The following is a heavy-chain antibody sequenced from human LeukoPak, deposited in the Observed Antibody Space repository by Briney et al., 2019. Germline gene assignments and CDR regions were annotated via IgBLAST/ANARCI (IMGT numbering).Heavy chain of an antibody. J-gene: IGHJ4*02. CDR1: GFTFSSYG. CDR2: LSYDGSNK. V-gene: IGHV3-30*18. CDR3: AKAPTYYHDSSGYYFDY. Sequence: GGSLRLSCAASGFTFSSYGMHWVRQAPGKGLEWVAVLSYDGSNKNYADSVKGRVTISRENSKNTMYLQMNSLRAEDTAVYYCAKAPTYYHDSSGYYFDYWGQGTLVTVSS. D-gene: IGHD3-22*01.